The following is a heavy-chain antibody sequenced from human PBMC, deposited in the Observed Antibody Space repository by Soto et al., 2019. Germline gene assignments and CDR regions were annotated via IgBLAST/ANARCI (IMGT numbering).Heavy chain of an antibody. CDR1: GYTFTSYA. D-gene: IGHD2-2*02. CDR3: ARDWPPGWYCSSNSCYTENWLDP. V-gene: IGHV1-3*01. CDR2: INAGNGNT. Sequence: ASVKVSCKASGYTFTSYAMHWVRQAPGQRLEWMGWINAGNGNTKYSQKFPGRVTITRDTSASTAYMELSSLRSEDTSVYYCARDWPPGWYCSSNSCYTENWLDPCGQGPLVTVST. J-gene: IGHJ5*02.